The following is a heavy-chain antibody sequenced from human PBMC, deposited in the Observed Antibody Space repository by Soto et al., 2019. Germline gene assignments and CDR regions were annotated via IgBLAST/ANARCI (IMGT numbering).Heavy chain of an antibody. D-gene: IGHD3-22*01. CDR3: ARAMIIVEYGMDI. Sequence: PGGSLRLSCAASGFTFSSHSMNWVRQAPGKGLEWVSSISSSGSYIYYADSLNGRFAISRDNAKNSLYLHMSSLRADDTAMYYCARAMIIVEYGMDIWGQGTAVTVSS. V-gene: IGHV3-21*01. CDR1: GFTFSSHS. CDR2: ISSSGSYI. J-gene: IGHJ6*02.